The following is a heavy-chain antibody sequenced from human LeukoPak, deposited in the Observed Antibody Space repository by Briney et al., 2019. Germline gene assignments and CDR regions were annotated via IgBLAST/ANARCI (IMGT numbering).Heavy chain of an antibody. CDR3: AKDTEQGGIYSSGWYYFDY. CDR1: GFTFDDYA. V-gene: IGHV3-9*01. CDR2: ISWNSGSI. Sequence: PGGSLRLSCAASGFTFDDYAMHWVRQAPGKGLEWVSGISWNSGSIGYADSVKGRFTISRDNAKNSLYLQMNSLRAEDTALYYCAKDTEQGGIYSSGWYYFDYWGQGTLVTVSS. J-gene: IGHJ4*02. D-gene: IGHD6-19*01.